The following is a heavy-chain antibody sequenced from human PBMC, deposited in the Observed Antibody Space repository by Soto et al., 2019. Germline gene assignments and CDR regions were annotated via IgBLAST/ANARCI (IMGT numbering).Heavy chain of an antibody. CDR1: GFTFSSYW. D-gene: IGHD3-22*01. J-gene: IGHJ4*02. Sequence: GGSLRLSCAASGFTFSSYWMSWVRQAPGKGLEWVANIKQDGSEKYYVDSVKGRFTISRDNAKNSLYLQMNSLRAEDTAVYYCVRPLYYYDSSGYYFDYWGQGTLVTVSS. CDR3: VRPLYYYDSSGYYFDY. V-gene: IGHV3-7*03. CDR2: IKQDGSEK.